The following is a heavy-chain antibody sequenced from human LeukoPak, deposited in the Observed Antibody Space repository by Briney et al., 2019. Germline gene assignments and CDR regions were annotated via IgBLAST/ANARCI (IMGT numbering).Heavy chain of an antibody. CDR3: ARRGGYCSGGSCFGPDAFDI. J-gene: IGHJ3*02. CDR2: IYRGGTT. CDR1: GFTFSSYG. D-gene: IGHD2-15*01. Sequence: GGTLRLSCAASGFTFSSYGMSWVRQAPGKGLEWVSVIYRGGTTYYADSVKGRFTISRDNAKNSLYLQMNSLRAEDTAVYYCARRGGYCSGGSCFGPDAFDIWGQGTMVTVSS. V-gene: IGHV3-66*01.